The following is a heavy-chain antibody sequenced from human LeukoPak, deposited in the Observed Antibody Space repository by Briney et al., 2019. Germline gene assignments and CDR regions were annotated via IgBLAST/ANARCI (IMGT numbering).Heavy chain of an antibody. V-gene: IGHV3-74*01. CDR3: ARDRHGAYDFDY. J-gene: IGHJ4*02. CDR2: IASDGSST. Sequence: GSLSLSCAASGFTFSSYWMNWVRQAPGKGLVWVSRIASDGSSTTYADSVKGRFSISRDNAKNTLYLQMNSLRDEDTAVFYCARDRHGAYDFDYWGQGTLVTVSS. CDR1: GFTFSSYW. D-gene: IGHD4-17*01.